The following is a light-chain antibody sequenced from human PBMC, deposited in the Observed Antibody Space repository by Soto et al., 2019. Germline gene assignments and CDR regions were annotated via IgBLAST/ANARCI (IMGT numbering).Light chain of an antibody. CDR3: QQYETYSVGT. Sequence: DVLLTQSPSALSASLGDRVTITCRASQGLGHFLAWYQHKTGEAPRLLIYHASTLESGVPSRFGGSGSGTEFTLTISRLQPDDVVTYYCQQYETYSVGTFGQGTKVEIK. CDR2: HAS. J-gene: IGKJ1*01. CDR1: QGLGHF. V-gene: IGKV1-5*01.